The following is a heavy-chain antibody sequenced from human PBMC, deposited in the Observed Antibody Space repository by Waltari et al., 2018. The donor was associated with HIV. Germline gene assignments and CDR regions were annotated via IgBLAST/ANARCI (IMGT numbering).Heavy chain of an antibody. J-gene: IGHJ1*01. V-gene: IGHV3-7*01. Sequence: EVQLVESGGGLVQPGGSLRLSCAASGFTLSGYWMSWVRQAPGKGLDGVAKISRYGSETYYVDSVKGRFTISRDNAQNSLYLQMSSLRAEDAAVYYCARDIEYGGSTEYFHHWGQGTLVTVSS. D-gene: IGHD3-10*01. CDR1: GFTLSGYW. CDR3: ARDIEYGGSTEYFHH. CDR2: ISRYGSET.